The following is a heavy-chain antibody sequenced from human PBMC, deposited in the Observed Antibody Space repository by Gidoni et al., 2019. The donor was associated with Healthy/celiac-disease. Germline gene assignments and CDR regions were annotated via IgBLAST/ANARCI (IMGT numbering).Heavy chain of an antibody. J-gene: IGHJ4*02. CDR3: ARGSGSLSRVDY. CDR1: GFTFSSYG. CDR2: IWYDGSNK. Sequence: QVQLVESGGGVVQPGRSLILSGAASGFTFSSYGMHWVRQAPGKGLEWVAVIWYDGSNKCYADSVKGRFTISRDNSKNTLYLQMNSLRAEDTAVYYCARGSGSLSRVDYWGQGTLVTVSS. V-gene: IGHV3-33*01. D-gene: IGHD1-26*01.